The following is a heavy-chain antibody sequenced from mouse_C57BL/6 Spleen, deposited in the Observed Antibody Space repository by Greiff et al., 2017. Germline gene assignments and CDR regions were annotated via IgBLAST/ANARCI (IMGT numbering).Heavy chain of an antibody. CDR2: IWSDGST. D-gene: IGHD1-1*01. CDR1: GFSLTSYG. Sequence: VQLQQSGPGLVAPSQRLSITCTVSGFSLTSYGVHWVRQPPGKGLEWLVVIWSDGSTTYNSALKSRLSISKDNSKSQVFLKMNSLQTDDTAMYYCARHNYGSSYYAMDYWGQGTSVTVSS. J-gene: IGHJ4*01. CDR3: ARHNYGSSYYAMDY. V-gene: IGHV2-6-1*01.